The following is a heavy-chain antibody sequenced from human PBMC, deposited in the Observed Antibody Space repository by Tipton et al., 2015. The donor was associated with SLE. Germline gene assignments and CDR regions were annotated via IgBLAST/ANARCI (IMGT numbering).Heavy chain of an antibody. D-gene: IGHD3-22*01. J-gene: IGHJ4*02. Sequence: SLRLSCAASGFTFSGSAMHWVRQASGKGLEWVGRIRSKANSYATAYAASVKGRFTISRDDSKNTAYLQMNSLKTEDTAVYYCTRASFTMIELNWGQGTLVTVSA. CDR3: TRASFTMIELN. CDR1: GFTFSGSA. CDR2: IRSKANSYAT. V-gene: IGHV3-73*01.